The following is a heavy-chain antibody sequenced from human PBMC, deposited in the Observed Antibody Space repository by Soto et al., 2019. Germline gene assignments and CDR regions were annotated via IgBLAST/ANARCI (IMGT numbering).Heavy chain of an antibody. D-gene: IGHD6-6*01. CDR2: IYTSGST. Sequence: SETLSLTCTVSGGSISSYYWSWIRQPAGKGLEWIGRIYTSGSTNYNPSLKSRVTMSVDTSKNQFSLKLSPVTAADTAVYYCARDSRIAARPNYYYGMDVWGQGTTVTVSS. CDR1: GGSISSYY. V-gene: IGHV4-4*07. CDR3: ARDSRIAARPNYYYGMDV. J-gene: IGHJ6*02.